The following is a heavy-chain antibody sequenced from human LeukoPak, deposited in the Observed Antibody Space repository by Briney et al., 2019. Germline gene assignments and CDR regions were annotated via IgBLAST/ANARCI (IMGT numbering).Heavy chain of an antibody. D-gene: IGHD2-2*02. J-gene: IGHJ4*02. CDR3: ARIGYCSSTSCYKLDLDY. V-gene: IGHV3-7*01. CDR2: IKQDGSEK. Sequence: GGSLRLSCAASGFTFSSYWMSWVRQAPGKGLEWVSNIKQDGSEKYYVDSVKGRFTISRDNAKNSLYLQMNSLRAEDTAVYYCARIGYCSSTSCYKLDLDYWGQGTLVTVSS. CDR1: GFTFSSYW.